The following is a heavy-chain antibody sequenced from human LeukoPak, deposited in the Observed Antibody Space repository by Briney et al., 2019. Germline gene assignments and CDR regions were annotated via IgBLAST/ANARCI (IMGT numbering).Heavy chain of an antibody. J-gene: IGHJ4*02. CDR3: ARHSARIAAAGTVAEPLDY. CDR1: GYSFTSYW. CDR2: IYPGDSDT. V-gene: IGHV5-51*01. Sequence: GESLKISYKGSGYSFTSYWIGWVRQMPGKGLEWMGIIYPGDSDTRYSPSFQGQVTISADKSISTAYLQWSSLKASDTAMYYCARHSARIAAAGTVAEPLDYWGQGTLVTVSS. D-gene: IGHD6-13*01.